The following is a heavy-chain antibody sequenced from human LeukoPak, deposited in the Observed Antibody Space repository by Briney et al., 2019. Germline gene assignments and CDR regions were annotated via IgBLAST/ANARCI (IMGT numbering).Heavy chain of an antibody. D-gene: IGHD1-14*01. CDR3: TTGPEGGSPFDY. V-gene: IGHV3-15*01. CDR2: IKSKTDGGTT. J-gene: IGHJ4*02. CDR1: GFTFSNAW. Sequence: GGSLRLSCAASGFTFSNAWMSWVRQAPGKGLEWVGRIKSKTDGGTTDYAAPVKGRFTISRDDSKNTLYLQMNSLKTEDTAVYYCTTGPEGGSPFDYWGQGTLVTVSS.